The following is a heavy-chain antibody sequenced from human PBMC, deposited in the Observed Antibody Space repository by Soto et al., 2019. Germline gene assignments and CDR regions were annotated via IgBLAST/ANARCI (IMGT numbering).Heavy chain of an antibody. J-gene: IGHJ6*02. D-gene: IGHD3-3*01. Sequence: ASVKVSCKTSGYNFTSNYIHWVRQAPGQRLESMGIIYPRGGSTIYAQKFQGKVTMTRDTSTHTLYMELSSLRSEDTAIYYCARVGYYSTWTTLHFHGLDVWGQGTTVTVSS. CDR3: ARVGYYSTWTTLHFHGLDV. CDR1: GYNFTSNY. CDR2: IYPRGGST. V-gene: IGHV1-46*01.